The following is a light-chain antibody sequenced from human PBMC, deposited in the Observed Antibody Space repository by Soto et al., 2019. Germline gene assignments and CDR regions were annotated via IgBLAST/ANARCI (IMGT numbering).Light chain of an antibody. V-gene: IGKV1-39*01. Sequence: DLPMTQSPSSLSASVGDRVTITCRASQSINRYLNWYQQKPGKAPKVLIYAASSLQSGVPSRFSGSGSGTDFTLTISSLQPEDFATYYCQQSYSTPQTFGQGTKVEIK. CDR1: QSINRY. CDR2: AAS. CDR3: QQSYSTPQT. J-gene: IGKJ1*01.